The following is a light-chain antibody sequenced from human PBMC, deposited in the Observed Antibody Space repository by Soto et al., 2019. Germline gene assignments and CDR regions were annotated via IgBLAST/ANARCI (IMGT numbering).Light chain of an antibody. J-gene: IGKJ1*01. CDR1: QSISSW. CDR2: KSS. Sequence: DIQLTQSPSFLSASVGDRVTITCRSSQSISSWLAWYQQKPGKGPKLLIYKSSSLESGAPSRFSGSGSGTDFTLTISSLQPEDFATYYCQHYNSYSEAFGQGTKVDIK. V-gene: IGKV1-5*03. CDR3: QHYNSYSEA.